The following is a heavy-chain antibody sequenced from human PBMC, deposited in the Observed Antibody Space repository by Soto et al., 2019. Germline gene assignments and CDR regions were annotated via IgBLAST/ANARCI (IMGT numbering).Heavy chain of an antibody. Sequence: ASVKVSCKASGYTFTSYAMHWVRQAPGQRLEWMGWINAGNGNTKYSQKFQGRVTITRDTSASTAYMELSSLRSEDTAVYYCARDLDSYGSGSYYNWVYYFAYWGQGTLVTVSS. V-gene: IGHV1-3*01. CDR2: INAGNGNT. CDR1: GYTFTSYA. J-gene: IGHJ4*02. CDR3: ARDLDSYGSGSYYNWVYYFAY. D-gene: IGHD3-10*01.